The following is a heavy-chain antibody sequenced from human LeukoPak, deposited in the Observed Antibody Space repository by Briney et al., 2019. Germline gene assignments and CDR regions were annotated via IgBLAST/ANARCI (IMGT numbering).Heavy chain of an antibody. CDR3: ARDWGYDSGTYCVY. Sequence: GRSLRLSCAASGFTFSSYSVHCVRQAPGKGLEWVAVISYDGKKRFYADSVKGRFTISRDNSKNTVDLQMNSLRAEDMAVYYCARDWGYDSGTYCVYWGQGTLVTVSS. D-gene: IGHD3-10*01. CDR1: GFTFSSYS. V-gene: IGHV3-30*04. J-gene: IGHJ4*02. CDR2: ISYDGKKR.